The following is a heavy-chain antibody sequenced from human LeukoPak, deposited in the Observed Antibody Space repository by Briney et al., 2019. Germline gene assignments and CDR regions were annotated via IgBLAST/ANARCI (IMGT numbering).Heavy chain of an antibody. CDR1: GASISSGTYS. Sequence: PSETLSLTCTASGASISSGTYSWSWIRQPPGEGLEWIGYIYHTGSTYHNPSLKGRVTISVDRSKNQFSLNLNFVTAADTALYYCARGDGSGSGRWFDPWGQGTLITVSS. CDR3: ARGDGSGSGRWFDP. V-gene: IGHV4-30-2*01. D-gene: IGHD3-10*01. CDR2: IYHTGST. J-gene: IGHJ5*02.